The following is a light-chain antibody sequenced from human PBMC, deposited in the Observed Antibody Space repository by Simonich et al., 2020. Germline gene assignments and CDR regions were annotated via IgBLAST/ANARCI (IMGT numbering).Light chain of an antibody. CDR1: QSISSY. CDR3: QQSYSTPLT. Sequence: DIQMTQSPSSLSASVGDRVTITCRASQSISSYLNWYQQNPGKAPKLLIYAASSLQSGVPSRFSGSGSGTDCTLTISSLQPEDFATYYCQQSYSTPLTFGGGTKVEIK. V-gene: IGKV1-39*01. J-gene: IGKJ4*01. CDR2: AAS.